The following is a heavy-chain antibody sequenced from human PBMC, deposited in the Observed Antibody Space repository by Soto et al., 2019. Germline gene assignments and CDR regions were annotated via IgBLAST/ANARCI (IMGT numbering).Heavy chain of an antibody. Sequence: PSETLSLTCAVSGGSISSYYWSWIRQPPGKGLEWIGYIYYSGSTEYNPSLKSRVTISVDTSKNQFSLKLSSVTAADTAVYYCARVFGFGGMDVWGQGTTVTVSS. CDR1: GGSISSYY. J-gene: IGHJ6*02. D-gene: IGHD3-10*01. CDR3: ARVFGFGGMDV. CDR2: IYYSGST. V-gene: IGHV4-59*12.